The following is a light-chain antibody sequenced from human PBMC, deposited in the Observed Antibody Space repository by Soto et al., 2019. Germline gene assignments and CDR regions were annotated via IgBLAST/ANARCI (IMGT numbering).Light chain of an antibody. V-gene: IGKV1-8*01. J-gene: IGKJ3*01. CDR3: QQYYSYPFT. CDR2: AAS. Sequence: AIRMTQSPSSFSASTGDRVTITCRASQGISSYLAWYQQKPGKAPKLLIYAASTLQSGVPSRFSGSGSRTDFTLTIICLQSEDFATYYCQQYYSYPFTFGPGTKVDIK. CDR1: QGISSY.